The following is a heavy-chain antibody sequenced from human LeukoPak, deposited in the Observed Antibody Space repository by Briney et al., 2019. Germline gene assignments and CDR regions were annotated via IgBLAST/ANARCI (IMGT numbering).Heavy chain of an antibody. CDR1: GGSFSGYY. V-gene: IGHV4-34*01. CDR3: ARAYDFWFDP. J-gene: IGHJ5*02. Sequence: PSETLSLTCAVYGGSFSGYYWTWIRQPPGRGLEWIGEVNHSGSTNYNPSLKSRVTISVDTSKNQFSLKLSSVTAADTAVYYCARAYDFWFDPWGQGTLVTVSS. D-gene: IGHD1-1*01. CDR2: VNHSGST.